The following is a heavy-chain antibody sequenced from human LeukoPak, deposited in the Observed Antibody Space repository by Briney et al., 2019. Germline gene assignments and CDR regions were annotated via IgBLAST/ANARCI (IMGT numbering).Heavy chain of an antibody. D-gene: IGHD6-13*01. CDR2: IYTSGST. CDR3: ARAIAAAGRGYAFDI. J-gene: IGHJ3*02. CDR1: GGSISSYY. V-gene: IGHV4-4*07. Sequence: SETLSLTCTVSGGSISSYYWSWIRQPAVKGLEWIGRIYTSGSTNYNPSLKSRVTMSVDTSKNQFSLKLSSVTAADTAVYYCARAIAAAGRGYAFDIWGQGTMVTVSS.